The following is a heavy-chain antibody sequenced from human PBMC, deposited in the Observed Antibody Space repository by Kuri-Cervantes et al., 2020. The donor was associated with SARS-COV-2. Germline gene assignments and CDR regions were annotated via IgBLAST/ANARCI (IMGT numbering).Heavy chain of an antibody. J-gene: IGHJ4*02. V-gene: IGHV3-48*03. D-gene: IGHD1-20*01. CDR2: ISSSGSTI. Sequence: GGSLRLSCAASGFTFSSYEMNWVRQAPGKGLEWVSYISSSGSTIYYADSVKGRFTISRDNAKNPLYLQMNSLRAEDTAVYYCARGNNWNVYDPTYFDYWGQGTLVTVSS. CDR1: GFTFSSYE. CDR3: ARGNNWNVYDPTYFDY.